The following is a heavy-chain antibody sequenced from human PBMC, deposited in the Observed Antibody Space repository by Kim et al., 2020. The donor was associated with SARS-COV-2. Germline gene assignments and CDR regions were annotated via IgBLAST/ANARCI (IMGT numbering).Heavy chain of an antibody. J-gene: IGHJ6*02. CDR3: TTDLCLTGDTLYYYYYYGMDV. V-gene: IGHV3-15*01. D-gene: IGHD7-27*01. CDR2: IKSKTDGGTT. Sequence: GGSLRLSCAASGFTFSNAWMSWVRQAPGKGLEWVGRIKSKTDGGTTDYAAPVKGRFTISRDDSKNTLYLQMNSLKTEDTAVYYCTTDLCLTGDTLYYYYYYGMDVWGQGTTVTVSS. CDR1: GFTFSNAW.